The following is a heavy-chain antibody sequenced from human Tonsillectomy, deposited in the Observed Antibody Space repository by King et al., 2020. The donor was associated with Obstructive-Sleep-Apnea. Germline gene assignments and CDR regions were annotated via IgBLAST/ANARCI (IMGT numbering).Heavy chain of an antibody. D-gene: IGHD6-13*01. CDR3: ARLTAAGLFAY. CDR1: GGSISSNTYY. J-gene: IGHJ4*02. Sequence: LQLQESGPGLVKPSETLSLTCTVSGGSISSNTYYWGWIRQPPGKGLEWIGNIFYSGSTYYNPSLQSRVTISLDTSQNQFSLKLSSVTAADTAVYYCARLTAAGLFAYWGQGALVTVSS. CDR2: IFYSGST. V-gene: IGHV4-39*01.